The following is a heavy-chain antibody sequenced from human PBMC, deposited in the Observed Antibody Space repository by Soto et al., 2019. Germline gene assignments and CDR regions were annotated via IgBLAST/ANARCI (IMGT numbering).Heavy chain of an antibody. Sequence: GASVKVSCKASGYTFTSYDINWVRQATGQGLEWMGWMNPNSGNTGYAQKFQGRVTMTRNTSISTAYMELSSLRSEDTAVYYCAASSHYDFWSGSPFDYYYYMDVWGKGTTVTVSS. CDR1: GYTFTSYD. CDR2: MNPNSGNT. CDR3: AASSHYDFWSGSPFDYYYYMDV. V-gene: IGHV1-8*01. J-gene: IGHJ6*03. D-gene: IGHD3-3*01.